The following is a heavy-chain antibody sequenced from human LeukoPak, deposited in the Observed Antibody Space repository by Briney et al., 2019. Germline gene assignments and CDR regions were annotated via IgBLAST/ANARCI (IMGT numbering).Heavy chain of an antibody. Sequence: SETLSLTCAVYGGSFSGYYWNWIRQPPGKGLEWIGEINHSGSTNYNPSLKSRVTISVDTSKNQFSLKLSSVTAADTAVYYCARRTGYFDYWGQGTLVTVSS. V-gene: IGHV4-34*01. CDR1: GGSFSGYY. D-gene: IGHD7-27*01. CDR2: INHSGST. CDR3: ARRTGYFDY. J-gene: IGHJ4*02.